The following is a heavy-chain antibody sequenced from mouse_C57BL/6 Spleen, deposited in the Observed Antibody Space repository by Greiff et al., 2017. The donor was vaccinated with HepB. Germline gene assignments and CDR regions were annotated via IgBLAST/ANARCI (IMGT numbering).Heavy chain of an antibody. Sequence: QVQLKESGPELVKPGASVKISCKASGYSFTSYYIHWVKQRPGQGLEWIGWIYPGSGNTKYNEKFKGKATLTADTSSSTAYMQLSSLTSEDSAVYYCARGGTGFDYWGQGTTLTVSS. CDR2: IYPGSGNT. CDR3: ARGGTGFDY. V-gene: IGHV1-66*01. J-gene: IGHJ2*01. CDR1: GYSFTSYY. D-gene: IGHD4-1*01.